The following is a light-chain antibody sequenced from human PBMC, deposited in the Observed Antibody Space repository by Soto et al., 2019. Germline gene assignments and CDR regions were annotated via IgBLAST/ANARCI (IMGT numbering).Light chain of an antibody. CDR3: QQYGNSPLT. V-gene: IGKV3-20*01. CDR1: QSVRSRS. Sequence: EIVLTQAPGTLSLSPGERAALSCRASQSVRSRSLAWYQQKPGQAPRLLIYGASSRATGIPDRFSGTGSGTDFSLTISRLEPEDCAVYYCQQYGNSPLTFGQGTKVDTK. J-gene: IGKJ1*01. CDR2: GAS.